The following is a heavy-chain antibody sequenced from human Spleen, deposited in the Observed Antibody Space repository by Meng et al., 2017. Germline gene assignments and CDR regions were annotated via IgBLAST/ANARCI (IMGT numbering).Heavy chain of an antibody. D-gene: IGHD6-13*01. V-gene: IGHV3-74*01. CDR3: ARGGIATTGTSA. Sequence: EVQLVESGGGLVQPGGSLRLSCAASGFTVRTYGMHWVRQAPGKGLVWVSRINNDGGSRNYADSVKGRFTIARDNAKNTLYLQMNRLRAEDTAVYYCARGGIATTGTSAWGQGTLVTVSS. CDR1: GFTVRTYG. J-gene: IGHJ5*02. CDR2: INNDGGSR.